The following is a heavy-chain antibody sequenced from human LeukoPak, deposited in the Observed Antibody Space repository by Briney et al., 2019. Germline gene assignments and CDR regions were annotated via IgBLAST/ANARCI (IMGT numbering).Heavy chain of an antibody. V-gene: IGHV3-30-3*01. CDR1: GFTFSSYA. J-gene: IGHJ4*02. CDR2: ISYDGSNK. D-gene: IGHD1-26*01. Sequence: GGSLRLSCAASGFTFSSYAMHWVRQAPGKGLEWVAVISYDGSNKCYADSVKGRFTISRDNSKNTLYLQMNSLRAEDTAVHYCAREGVSGSYYAYWGQGTLVTVSS. CDR3: AREGVSGSYYAY.